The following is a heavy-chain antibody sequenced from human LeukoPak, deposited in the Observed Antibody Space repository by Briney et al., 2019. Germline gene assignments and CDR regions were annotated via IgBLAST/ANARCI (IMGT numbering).Heavy chain of an antibody. Sequence: GGSLKLSCAASGFTSSTYAMTWVRQAPGKGLEWVSATIGGGGSAYYADSVKGRFTISRDNSKNTLYLQMNSLRAEDTAVYYCARETGGIAAAGDFDYWGQGTLVTVSS. CDR1: GFTSSTYA. CDR2: TIGGGGSA. CDR3: ARETGGIAAAGDFDY. J-gene: IGHJ4*02. D-gene: IGHD6-13*01. V-gene: IGHV3-23*01.